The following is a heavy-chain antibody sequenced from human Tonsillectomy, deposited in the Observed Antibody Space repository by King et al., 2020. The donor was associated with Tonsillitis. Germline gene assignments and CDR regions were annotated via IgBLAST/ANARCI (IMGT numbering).Heavy chain of an antibody. J-gene: IGHJ4*02. CDR2: ISSTSSYI. CDR3: ARISGYDRAYYFDY. Sequence: EVQLVESGGGLVKPGGSLRLSCAASGFTFSSYSMNWVRQAPGKGLEWVSSISSTSSYIYYADSVKGRFTISRDNAKKSLYLQMNSLRAEDTAVYYCARISGYDRAYYFDYWGQGTLVTVSS. CDR1: GFTFSSYS. D-gene: IGHD5-12*01. V-gene: IGHV3-21*01.